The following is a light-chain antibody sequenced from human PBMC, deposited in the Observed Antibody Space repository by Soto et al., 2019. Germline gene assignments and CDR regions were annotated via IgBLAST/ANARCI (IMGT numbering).Light chain of an antibody. CDR1: SSNIGSNT. J-gene: IGLJ1*01. CDR3: AAWDASLDGGV. V-gene: IGLV1-44*01. CDR2: SNN. Sequence: QSVLTQPPSASGTPGQRVTISCSGSSSNIGSNTVNWYQQLPGTAPKLLIYSNNQRPSGVPDRLSGSKSGTSASLAISGLQSEDEADYYCAAWDASLDGGVFGTGTKLTVL.